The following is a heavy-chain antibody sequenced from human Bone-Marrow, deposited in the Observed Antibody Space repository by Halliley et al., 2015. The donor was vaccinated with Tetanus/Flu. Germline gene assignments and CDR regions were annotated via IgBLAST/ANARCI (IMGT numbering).Heavy chain of an antibody. CDR3: ASGQKWLAFDY. Sequence: TLSLTCAVSGGSISSSFWSWIRQPPGKGLEWIGCLYNGGSTSYNPSLKSRVTMSMDTSKNQFSLKLTSVTAAETAIYYRASGQKWLAFDYWGQGTLATVSS. CDR2: LYNGGST. D-gene: IGHD6-19*01. V-gene: IGHV4-59*08. CDR1: GGSISSSF. J-gene: IGHJ4*02.